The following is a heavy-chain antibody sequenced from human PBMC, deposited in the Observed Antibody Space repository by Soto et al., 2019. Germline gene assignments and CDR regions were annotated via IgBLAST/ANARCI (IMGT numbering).Heavy chain of an antibody. CDR2: ISGGGGVST. V-gene: IGHV3-23*01. CDR3: AKDAISMVRGVNNWFDP. CDR1: GFTFSSYA. D-gene: IGHD3-10*01. Sequence: GGSLRLSCAASGFTFSSYAMTWVRQAPGKGLEWVSGISGGGGVSTYYADSVKGRFTISRDNSMNTLYLQMNRLRAEDTAVYYCAKDAISMVRGVNNWFDPWGQGTLVTVYS. J-gene: IGHJ5*02.